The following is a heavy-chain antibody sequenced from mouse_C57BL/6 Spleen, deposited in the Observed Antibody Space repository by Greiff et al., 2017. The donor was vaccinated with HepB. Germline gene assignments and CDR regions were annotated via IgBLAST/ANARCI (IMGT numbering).Heavy chain of an antibody. V-gene: IGHV14-4*01. D-gene: IGHD1-1*01. CDR2: IDPENGDT. CDR3: TTGYYGSSYDYAMDY. Sequence: VQLQQSGAELVRPGASVKLSCTASGFNIKDDYMHWVKQRPEQGLEWIGWIDPENGDTEYASKFQGKATITADTSSKTAYLQLSSLTSEDTAVYYCTTGYYGSSYDYAMDYWGQGTSVTVSS. J-gene: IGHJ4*01. CDR1: GFNIKDDY.